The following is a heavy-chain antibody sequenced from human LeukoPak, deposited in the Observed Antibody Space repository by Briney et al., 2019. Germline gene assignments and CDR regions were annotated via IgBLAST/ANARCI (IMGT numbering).Heavy chain of an antibody. CDR3: ARSRSGYYEDY. D-gene: IGHD3-22*01. CDR1: GFTVSRNY. V-gene: IGHV3-66*01. Sequence: GGSLRLSCAGSGFTVSRNYMSWVRQAPGKGLEWVSVIYSDGSTFHTDSVKGRFAISRDNAKNSLSLQVNSLRAEDTAVYYCARSRSGYYEDYWGQGTLVTVSS. CDR2: IYSDGST. J-gene: IGHJ4*02.